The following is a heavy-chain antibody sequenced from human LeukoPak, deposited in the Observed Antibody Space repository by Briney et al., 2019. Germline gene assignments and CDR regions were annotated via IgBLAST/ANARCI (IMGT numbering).Heavy chain of an antibody. CDR1: GGSFSGYY. D-gene: IGHD6-13*01. V-gene: IGHV4-59*01. Sequence: SETLSLTCAVYGGSFSGYYWSWIRQPPGKGLEWIGYIYYSGSTNYNPSLKSRVTISVDTSKNQFSLRLSSVTAADTAVYYCARDESSSWYASAFDIWGQGTMVTVSS. CDR2: IYYSGST. J-gene: IGHJ3*02. CDR3: ARDESSSWYASAFDI.